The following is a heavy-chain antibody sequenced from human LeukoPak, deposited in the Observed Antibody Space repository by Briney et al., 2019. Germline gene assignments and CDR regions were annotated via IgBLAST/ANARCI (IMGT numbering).Heavy chain of an antibody. CDR1: GGSISSGDYY. CDR2: IYYSGST. V-gene: IGHV4-30-4*01. D-gene: IGHD5-18*01. CDR3: ASMDSAMALGY. Sequence: SETLSLTCTVSGGSISSGDYYWSWIRQPPGKGLEWIGFIYYSGSTHYNPSLKSRVIISVDTSKNQFSLRLTSVTAADTAVYYCASMDSAMALGYWGQRSLVTVSS. J-gene: IGHJ4*01.